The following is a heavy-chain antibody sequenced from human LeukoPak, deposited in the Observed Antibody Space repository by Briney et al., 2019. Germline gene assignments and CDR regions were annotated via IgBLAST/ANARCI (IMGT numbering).Heavy chain of an antibody. CDR1: GYTFTSYD. CDR3: ARWLLGSGSEFDY. D-gene: IGHD5-12*01. J-gene: IGHJ4*02. CDR2: MNPKSGNT. Sequence: ASVKVSCKASGYTFTSYDINWVRQVTGQGLEWMGWMNPKSGNTGYAQKFQGRVTMTTDTSTSTAYMELRSLRSDDTAVYYCARWLLGSGSEFDYWGQGTLVTVSS. V-gene: IGHV1-8*02.